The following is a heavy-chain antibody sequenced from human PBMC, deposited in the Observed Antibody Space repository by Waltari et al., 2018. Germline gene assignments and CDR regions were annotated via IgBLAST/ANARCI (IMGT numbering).Heavy chain of an antibody. CDR2: ISYNGAT. V-gene: IGHV4-39*01. CDR3: ATYIGASLGTAAFDV. CDR1: VVSITTNRHY. D-gene: IGHD5-12*01. Sequence: QLQLQESGPGLVTPSEPLSLTCRVPVVSITTNRHYWGWIRQPPGQGLEWIGTISYNGATYSSPSLRSRVTIFRDTSKNQLSLKLGSVTAADTAFYYCATYIGASLGTAAFDVWGQGTMVTVSS. J-gene: IGHJ3*01.